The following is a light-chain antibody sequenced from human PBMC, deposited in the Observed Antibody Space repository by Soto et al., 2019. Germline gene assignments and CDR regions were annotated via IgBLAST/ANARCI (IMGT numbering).Light chain of an antibody. Sequence: QSALTQPASVSGSPGQSITISCTGTSSDVGGYNYVSWYQQYPGKAPKLMIYDVINRPSGVSNRFSASKSGNTASLTISGLQAEDEADYYCSSYTSTSTLVFGTGTKLTVL. V-gene: IGLV2-14*01. CDR2: DVI. J-gene: IGLJ1*01. CDR3: SSYTSTSTLV. CDR1: SSDVGGYNY.